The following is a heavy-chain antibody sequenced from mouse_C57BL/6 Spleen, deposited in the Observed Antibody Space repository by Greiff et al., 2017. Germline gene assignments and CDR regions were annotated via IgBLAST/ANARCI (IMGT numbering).Heavy chain of an antibody. CDR1: GYTFTSYW. D-gene: IGHD2-4*01. Sequence: VQLQQPGAELVKPGASVKMSCKASGYTFTSYWITWVKQRPGQGLEWIGDIYPGSGSTNYNEKFKSKGTLTVDTSSSTAYMQLSSLTSEDSAVYYCAREEDYDALDYWGQGTSVTVSS. CDR2: IYPGSGST. J-gene: IGHJ4*01. CDR3: AREEDYDALDY. V-gene: IGHV1-55*01.